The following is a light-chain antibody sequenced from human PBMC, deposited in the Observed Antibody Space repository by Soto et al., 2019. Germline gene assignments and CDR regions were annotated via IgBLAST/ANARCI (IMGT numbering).Light chain of an antibody. J-gene: IGKJ1*01. Sequence: DIQMTQSPSSRSASVGDRVTITCRARQGISNYLAWYQQRPGKVPKLLIYAASILQSGVPSRFSGNGSGTDFTLTISSLEPEDAATYHRQEYTSARTWTFRQGPKVEI. CDR2: AAS. CDR1: QGISNY. V-gene: IGKV1-27*01. CDR3: QEYTSARTWT.